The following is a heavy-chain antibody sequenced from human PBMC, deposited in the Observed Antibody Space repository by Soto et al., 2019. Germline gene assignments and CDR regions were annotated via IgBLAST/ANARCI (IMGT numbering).Heavy chain of an antibody. CDR1: GYSFTSYW. CDR3: ARLRCSGGSCYSSYYYYYYGMDV. Sequence: GESLEISCKGSGYSFTSYWIGWVRQMPGKGLEWMGIIYPGDSDTRYSPSFQGQVTISADKSISTAYLQWSSLKASDTAMYYCARLRCSGGSCYSSYYYYYYGMDVWGQGTTVTVSS. D-gene: IGHD2-15*01. CDR2: IYPGDSDT. V-gene: IGHV5-51*01. J-gene: IGHJ6*02.